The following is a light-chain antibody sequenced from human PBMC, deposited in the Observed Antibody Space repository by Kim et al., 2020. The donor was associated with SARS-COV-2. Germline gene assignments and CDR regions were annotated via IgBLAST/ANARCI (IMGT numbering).Light chain of an antibody. CDR3: GAWDNSLSAGI. CDR1: SSNIGKNY. V-gene: IGLV1-51*01. J-gene: IGLJ2*01. CDR2: DND. Sequence: QSVLTQPPSVSAAPGQKVTISCSGSSSNIGKNYVSWYQQFPGTAPKLVIYDNDNRAAGIPDRFFGSKSGTSATLGITGLQTGDEADYYCGAWDNSLSAGIFGGGTKLTVL.